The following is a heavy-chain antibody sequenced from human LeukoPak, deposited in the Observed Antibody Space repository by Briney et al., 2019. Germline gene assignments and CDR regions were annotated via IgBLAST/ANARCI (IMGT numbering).Heavy chain of an antibody. V-gene: IGHV4-4*07. J-gene: IGHJ4*02. CDR3: ARGREYHLWFGELPSYYFDY. CDR2: IYTSGST. D-gene: IGHD3-10*01. Sequence: SETLSLTCTVSGGSISSYYWSWIRQPAGKGLEWVGRIYTSGSTKYNPSLKSRVTMSVDTSKNQFSLKLSSVTAADTAVYYCARGREYHLWFGELPSYYFDYWGQGTLVTVSS. CDR1: GGSISSYY.